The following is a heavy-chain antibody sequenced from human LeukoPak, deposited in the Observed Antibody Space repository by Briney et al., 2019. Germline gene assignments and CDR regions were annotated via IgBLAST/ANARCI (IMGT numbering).Heavy chain of an antibody. Sequence: VSVKVSCKTSGYTFTTYGIGWVRQAPGQGLEWMGSINTYNGNTNYGQNFRGRVTMTTDTSTSTAYMELTSLRSDDTAVYYCARDDSVVVNAATQTDCFDYWGQGTLVTVSS. D-gene: IGHD2-15*01. CDR1: GYTFTTYG. V-gene: IGHV1-18*01. CDR2: INTYNGNT. J-gene: IGHJ4*02. CDR3: ARDDSVVVNAATQTDCFDY.